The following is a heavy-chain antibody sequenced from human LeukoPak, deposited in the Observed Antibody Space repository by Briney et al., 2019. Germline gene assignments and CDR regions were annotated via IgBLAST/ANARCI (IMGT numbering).Heavy chain of an antibody. J-gene: IGHJ5*02. V-gene: IGHV5-51*01. D-gene: IGHD3-3*01. CDR3: ARLTSTIFGEAIPPDWFDP. CDR2: IYPGDSDT. Sequence: PGESLKISCKDSGYSFTSYWIGWVRQMPGKGVEWMGIIYPGDSDTRYSPPFQGQVTISAHKPISAAYLHWSSLQAADAASYYWARLTSTIFGEAIPPDWFDPWGQGTLVTVSS. CDR1: GYSFTSYW.